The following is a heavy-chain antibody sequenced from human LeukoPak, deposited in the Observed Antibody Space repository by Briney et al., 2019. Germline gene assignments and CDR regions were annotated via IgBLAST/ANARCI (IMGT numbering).Heavy chain of an antibody. V-gene: IGHV3-23*01. CDR3: ARALLLRSWFDP. Sequence: GSLRLSCAASGFTFSSYAMSWVRQAPGKGLEWVSAISGSGGSTYYADSVKGRFTISRDNSKNTLYLQMNSLRAEDTAVYYCARALLLRSWFDPWGQGTLVTVSS. CDR1: GFTFSSYA. J-gene: IGHJ5*02. CDR2: ISGSGGST. D-gene: IGHD2/OR15-2a*01.